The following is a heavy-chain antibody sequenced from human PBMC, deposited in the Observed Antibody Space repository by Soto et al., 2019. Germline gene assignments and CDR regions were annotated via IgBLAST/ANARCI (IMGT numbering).Heavy chain of an antibody. CDR2: IWNDGTTE. Sequence: QVQLVESGGSVVQPGRSLRLSCSVSGLTFSDYGVHWVRRAHGKGLEWVALIWNDGTTEYYIDSVKGRFTISRDNSKNMLYLQMNNLRAEDTALYYCATDVHGETDDFWRGSLGNWGQGTLVTVSS. CDR1: GLTFSDYG. D-gene: IGHD3-3*01. CDR3: ATDVHGETDDFWRGSLGN. V-gene: IGHV3-33*03. J-gene: IGHJ4*02.